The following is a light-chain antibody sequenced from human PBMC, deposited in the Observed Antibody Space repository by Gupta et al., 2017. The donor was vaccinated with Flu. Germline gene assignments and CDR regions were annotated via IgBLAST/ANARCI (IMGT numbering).Light chain of an antibody. V-gene: IGLV4-69*01. Sequence: QLLLTQSPSASASLGASVKLTCTLSSGHSSYAIAWHQQQPEKGPRYLMKLNSDGSHSKGDGIPDRFSGSSSGAGRYLTISSLQSEDEADYYCQTWGTGPWVFGGGTKLSVL. CDR1: SGHSSYA. CDR3: QTWGTGPWV. CDR2: LNSDGSH. J-gene: IGLJ3*02.